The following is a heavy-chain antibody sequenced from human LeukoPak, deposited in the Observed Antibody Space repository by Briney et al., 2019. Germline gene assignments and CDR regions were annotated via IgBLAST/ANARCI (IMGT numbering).Heavy chain of an antibody. J-gene: IGHJ6*03. CDR3: ARLKEYYDFWSGDRGYYYYYMDV. V-gene: IGHV3-7*01. CDR2: IKQDGSEK. CDR1: GFTFSSYW. D-gene: IGHD3-3*01. Sequence: PGGSLRLSCAASGFTFSSYWMSWVRQAPGKGLEWVANIKQDGSEKYYVDSVKGRFTIPRDNAKNSLYLQMNSLRAEDTAVYYCARLKEYYDFWSGDRGYYYYYMDVWGKGTTVTVSS.